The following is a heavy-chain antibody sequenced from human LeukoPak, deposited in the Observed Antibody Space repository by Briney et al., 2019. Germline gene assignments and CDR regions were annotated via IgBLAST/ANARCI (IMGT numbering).Heavy chain of an antibody. V-gene: IGHV4-59*01. CDR1: GGSISSYY. CDR2: IYYSGST. CDR3: ARSHGSGSYYNLNDY. J-gene: IGHJ4*02. D-gene: IGHD3-10*01. Sequence: SETLSLTCTVSGGSISSYYWNWIRQPPGKGLEWIGYIYYSGSTNYNPSLRSRVTISVDTSKNQFSLKLSSVTAADTAVYYCARSHGSGSYYNLNDYWGQGTLVTVSS.